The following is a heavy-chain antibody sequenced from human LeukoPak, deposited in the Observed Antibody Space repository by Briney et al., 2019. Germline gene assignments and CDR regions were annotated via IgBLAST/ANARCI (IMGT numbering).Heavy chain of an antibody. CDR1: GGSIGGFY. V-gene: IGHV4-59*01. Sequence: SETLSLTCSVSGGSIGGFYWSWTRQAPGEGLEWIGSIYYNGDTSYNPSLKSRLTISMDTSKNRFSLNLTSVTAADTAVYYCARPNDYNFFYFNYWGQGTLVTVSS. CDR2: IYYNGDT. CDR3: ARPNDYNFFYFNY. J-gene: IGHJ4*02. D-gene: IGHD5-24*01.